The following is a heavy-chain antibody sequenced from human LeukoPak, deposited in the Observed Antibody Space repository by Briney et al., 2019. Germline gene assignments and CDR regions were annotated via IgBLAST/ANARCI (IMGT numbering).Heavy chain of an antibody. V-gene: IGHV3-15*01. CDR2: IKSKTDGGTT. D-gene: IGHD6-19*01. J-gene: IGHJ5*02. Sequence: GGSLRLSCAASGFTFSSAWMSWVRQAPGKGLEWVGRIKSKTDGGTTDYAAPVKGRFTISRDDSKNTLYLQMNSLRDEDTAVYYCAREFSAVADNWFEPWGQGTLVTVSS. CDR1: GFTFSSAW. CDR3: AREFSAVADNWFEP.